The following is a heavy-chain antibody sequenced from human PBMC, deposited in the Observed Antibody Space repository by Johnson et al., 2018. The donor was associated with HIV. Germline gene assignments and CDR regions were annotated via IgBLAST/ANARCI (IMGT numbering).Heavy chain of an antibody. CDR1: GFTVSSNY. CDR3: AKDGAFDI. J-gene: IGHJ3*02. CDR2: IYSGGSP. V-gene: IGHV3-66*01. Sequence: VQLVESGGGVVRPGESLGLSCAASGFTVSSNYMSWVRQAPGKGLEWVSVIYSGGSPYYADSVKGRFTISRDNSKNTLYLQMNSLRAEDTAVYYCAKDGAFDIWGQGTLVTVSS.